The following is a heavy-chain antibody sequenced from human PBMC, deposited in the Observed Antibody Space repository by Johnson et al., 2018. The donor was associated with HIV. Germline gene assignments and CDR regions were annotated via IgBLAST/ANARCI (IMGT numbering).Heavy chain of an antibody. Sequence: VQLVESGGGLVQPGGSLRLSCAASGFTFDDHGMSWVRQAPGKGLEWVSGINWNDGSTGYADSVKGRFTISRDNSKNTLDLQMNSLRAEDTAVYYCAKPRQPSDAFDIWGQGTMVTVSS. V-gene: IGHV3-20*04. CDR2: INWNDGST. J-gene: IGHJ3*02. CDR1: GFTFDDHG. CDR3: AKPRQPSDAFDI. D-gene: IGHD6-13*01.